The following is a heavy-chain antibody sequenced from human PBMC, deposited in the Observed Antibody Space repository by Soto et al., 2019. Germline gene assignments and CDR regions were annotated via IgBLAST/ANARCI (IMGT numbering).Heavy chain of an antibody. D-gene: IGHD1-26*01. Sequence: GGSMRLSCAASGFTFSSYAMHWVRQAPGKGLEWVAVISYDGSNKYYADSVKGRFTISRDNSKNTPYLQMNSLRAEDTAVYYCARARSGSYGYWGQGTLVTVSS. CDR2: ISYDGSNK. V-gene: IGHV3-30-3*01. CDR3: ARARSGSYGY. J-gene: IGHJ4*02. CDR1: GFTFSSYA.